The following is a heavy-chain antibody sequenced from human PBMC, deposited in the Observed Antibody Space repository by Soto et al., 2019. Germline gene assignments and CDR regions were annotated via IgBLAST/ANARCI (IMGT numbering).Heavy chain of an antibody. CDR3: ARRGQSAHCSGGGRRDVH. Sequence: SETLSLTCTVSGDSMSSYYLRWVRQRPGKGLEWIGYIYSSGSISYSPSLKSRVAIFVDTSKNQFSLKLSSVTAADTAVYYCARRGQSAHCSGGGRRDVHWVHGSRVT. J-gene: IGHJ1*01. V-gene: IGHV4-59*08. CDR2: IYSSGSI. D-gene: IGHD2-15*01. CDR1: GDSMSSYY.